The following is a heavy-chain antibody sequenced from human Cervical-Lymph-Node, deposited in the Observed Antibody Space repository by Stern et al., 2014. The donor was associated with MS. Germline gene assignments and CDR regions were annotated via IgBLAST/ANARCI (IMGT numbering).Heavy chain of an antibody. CDR1: GGTFSTSYA. CDR2: LIPIPGLA. Sequence: VQLGESGAEVKKPGSSMNVSCKTSGGTFSTSYAITWMRQAPGHGLVWMGRLIPIPGLANYAQKFQGRVIITADKSTSTTYMELSSLTSEDTAVYYCARGVVSNRAAATLHNLFDPWGQGTLVTVSS. J-gene: IGHJ5*02. CDR3: ARGVVSNRAAATLHNLFDP. V-gene: IGHV1-69*09. D-gene: IGHD2-15*01.